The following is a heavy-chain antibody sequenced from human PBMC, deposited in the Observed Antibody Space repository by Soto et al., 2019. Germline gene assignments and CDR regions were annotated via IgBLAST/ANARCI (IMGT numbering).Heavy chain of an antibody. CDR3: AGRADCGRTHCPFGY. CDR2: VYSNEDT. V-gene: IGHV4-39*01. Sequence: QLQLQESGPGLVKPSETLSLTCAVSGGSISSGPYYWGWVRQPPGEGLEWLGNVYSNEDTYYNPSLGSRVTISLDPSRIQFSLRLNSLTAADTAVYYCAGRADCGRTHCPFGYWGQGILVTVSS. CDR1: GGSISSGPYY. D-gene: IGHD2-2*01. J-gene: IGHJ4*02.